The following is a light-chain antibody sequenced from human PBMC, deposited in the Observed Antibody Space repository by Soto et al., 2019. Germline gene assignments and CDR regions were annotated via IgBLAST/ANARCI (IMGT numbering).Light chain of an antibody. CDR3: SAFTGTTYA. CDR1: GSDVRGNKY. V-gene: IGLV2-14*03. CDR2: DVS. Sequence: QAVLTQPASVCGSPGQSMTISCTGTGSDVRGNKYVSWYQHYPGKAPKLMISDVSNRPSGISNRFSGSKSGDTASLTISGLQAEDEDDYYCSAFTGTTYAFGTGTKVTVL. J-gene: IGLJ1*01.